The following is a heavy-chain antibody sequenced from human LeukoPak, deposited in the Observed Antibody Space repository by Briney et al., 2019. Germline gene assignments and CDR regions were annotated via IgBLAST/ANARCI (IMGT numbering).Heavy chain of an antibody. V-gene: IGHV1-69*13. CDR2: IIPIFGTA. Sequence: SVKVSCKASGYTFTSYYMHWVRQAPGQGLEWMGGIIPIFGTANYAQKFQGRVTITADESTSTAYMELSSLRSEDTAVYYCAFYDSSGGPDAFDIWGQGTMVTVSS. J-gene: IGHJ3*02. CDR3: AFYDSSGGPDAFDI. D-gene: IGHD3-22*01. CDR1: GYTFTSYY.